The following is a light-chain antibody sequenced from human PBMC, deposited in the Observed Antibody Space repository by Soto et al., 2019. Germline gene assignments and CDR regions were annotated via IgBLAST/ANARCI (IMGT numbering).Light chain of an antibody. CDR1: SSNIGAGYD. CDR3: QSYASSLDVV. Sequence: QSVLTQPPSVSGAPGQRVTISCTGSSSNIGAGYDVHWYQQLPGTAPKLLIYGNSNRPSGVPDRFSGSKSGTSASLAITGLKDEDEADYYCQSYASSLDVVFGGGTKVTVL. V-gene: IGLV1-40*01. J-gene: IGLJ2*01. CDR2: GNS.